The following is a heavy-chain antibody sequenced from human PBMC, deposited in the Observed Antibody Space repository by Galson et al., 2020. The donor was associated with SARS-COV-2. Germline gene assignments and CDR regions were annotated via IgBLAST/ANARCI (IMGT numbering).Heavy chain of an antibody. J-gene: IGHJ6*04. CDR2: IKQDGSER. D-gene: IGHD6-13*01. V-gene: IGHV3-7*03. Sequence: GESLKISCAASGFTFSSYWMSWVRQAPGKGLEWVAKIKQDGSERYYVDSVKGRFTISRDNAKNSRYLQMNSLRAEDTAVYYCARERDIAARNGVTYYYYGMDVWGKGTTVTV. CDR3: ARERDIAARNGVTYYYYGMDV. CDR1: GFTFSSYW.